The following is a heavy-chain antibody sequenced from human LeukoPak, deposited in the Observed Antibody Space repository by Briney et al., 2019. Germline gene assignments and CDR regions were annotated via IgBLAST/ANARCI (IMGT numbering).Heavy chain of an antibody. CDR2: ISWNSGTI. V-gene: IGHV3-9*01. CDR3: AREDTNYGYYYMDV. J-gene: IGHJ6*03. D-gene: IGHD5/OR15-5a*01. Sequence: GRSLRLSCAASGFTFDDYVMHWVRQAPGKGLEWVSGISWNSGTIDYADSVKGRFTISRDNAKNSLYLQMNSLRAEDAALYYCAREDTNYGYYYMDVWGQGTLVTVSS. CDR1: GFTFDDYV.